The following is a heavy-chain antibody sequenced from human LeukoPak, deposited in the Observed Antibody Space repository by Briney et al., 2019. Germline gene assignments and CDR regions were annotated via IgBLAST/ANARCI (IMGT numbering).Heavy chain of an antibody. CDR3: AGEMATYGPFDY. J-gene: IGHJ4*02. D-gene: IGHD5-12*01. V-gene: IGHV3-23*01. Sequence: PGGSLRLSCAASGFTFSNFALNWVRQAPGKGLEWVSAISGTGGLTYYSDSVKGRFTISRDNSKNALYLQMNSLRAEDTAVYYCAGEMATYGPFDYWGQGTLVTVSS. CDR2: ISGTGGLT. CDR1: GFTFSNFA.